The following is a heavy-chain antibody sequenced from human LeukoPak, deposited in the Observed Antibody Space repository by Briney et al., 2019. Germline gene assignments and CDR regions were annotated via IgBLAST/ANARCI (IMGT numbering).Heavy chain of an antibody. CDR1: GGSISSYY. Sequence: PSETLSLTCTVSGGSISSYYWSWIRQPPGKGLEWIGYIYYSGSTNYNPSLKSRVTISVDTSKNQFSLKLSSVTAADTAVYYCARNDYGDYGLFDHWGQGTLVTVSS. CDR3: ARNDYGDYGLFDH. D-gene: IGHD4-17*01. V-gene: IGHV4-59*01. J-gene: IGHJ4*02. CDR2: IYYSGST.